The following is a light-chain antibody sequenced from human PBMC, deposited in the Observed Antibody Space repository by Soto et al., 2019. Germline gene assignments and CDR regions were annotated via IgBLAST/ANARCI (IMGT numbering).Light chain of an antibody. J-gene: IGLJ2*01. CDR1: SSNIGSNT. CDR3: AAWDDSLHGPV. Sequence: QSVLTQPPSASGTPGQRVTISCSGSSSNIGSNTVNWYQQLPGTPPKLLIYSNNQRPSGVPDRFSGSKSGTSASLAISGLQSEDEAEYYCAAWDDSLHGPVFGGGTNLTVL. V-gene: IGLV1-44*01. CDR2: SNN.